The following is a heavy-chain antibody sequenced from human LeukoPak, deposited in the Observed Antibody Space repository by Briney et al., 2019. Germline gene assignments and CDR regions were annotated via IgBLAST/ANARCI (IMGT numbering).Heavy chain of an antibody. J-gene: IGHJ4*02. CDR1: GFRFSAYA. D-gene: IGHD1-1*01. V-gene: IGHV3-64D*06. Sequence: GGSLRLSCSASGFRFSAYAMHWVRQAPGKGLEYVSAISPNGDNTYHADSVRGRFSTSRDNTKNTLYLQMNSLRPEDTAVYYCVPKGNEGYWGQGTLVTVSS. CDR2: ISPNGDNT. CDR3: VPKGNEGY.